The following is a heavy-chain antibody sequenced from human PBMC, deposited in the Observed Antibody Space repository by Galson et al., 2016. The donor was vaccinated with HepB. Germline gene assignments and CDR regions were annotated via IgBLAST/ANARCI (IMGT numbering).Heavy chain of an antibody. CDR2: ISGRYGYT. J-gene: IGHJ5*02. Sequence: SLRLSCAASGFMLNSYVMSWVRQAPGKGPQWVSSISGRYGYTYYGDSVKGRFTISRDISKQTIYLQMNNLRVDDTALYYCAKDRFAGYSSPQEGFDPWGQGTLVTVSS. D-gene: IGHD6-19*01. CDR3: AKDRFAGYSSPQEGFDP. CDR1: GFMLNSYV. V-gene: IGHV3-23*01.